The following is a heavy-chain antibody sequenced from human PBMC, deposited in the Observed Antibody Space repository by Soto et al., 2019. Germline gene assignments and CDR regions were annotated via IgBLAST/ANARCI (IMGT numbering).Heavy chain of an antibody. CDR3: ARDESRGCSSTSCYPYLFDY. CDR2: ISSSSSYI. D-gene: IGHD2-2*01. Sequence: GGSLRLSCAASGFTFSSYSMNWVRQAPGKGLEWVSSISSSSSYIYYADSVKGRFTISRDNAKNSLYLQMNSLRAEDTAVYYCARDESRGCSSTSCYPYLFDYWGQGTLVTVSS. CDR1: GFTFSSYS. V-gene: IGHV3-21*01. J-gene: IGHJ4*02.